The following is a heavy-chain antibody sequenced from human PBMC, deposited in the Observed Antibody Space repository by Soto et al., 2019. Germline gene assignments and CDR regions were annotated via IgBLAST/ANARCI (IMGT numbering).Heavy chain of an antibody. D-gene: IGHD1-26*01. CDR1: GYTFTSYS. CDR2: ISAYNGNT. CDR3: ERDHMLEYSGSYSDPYYYYYGMDV. V-gene: IGHV1-18*01. J-gene: IGHJ6*02. Sequence: GASVKVSCKASGYTFTSYSISWVRQAPGQGLEWMGWISAYNGNTNYAQKLQGRVTMTTDTSTSTAYMELRSLRSDDTAVYYCERDHMLEYSGSYSDPYYYYYGMDVWGQGTTVTVSS.